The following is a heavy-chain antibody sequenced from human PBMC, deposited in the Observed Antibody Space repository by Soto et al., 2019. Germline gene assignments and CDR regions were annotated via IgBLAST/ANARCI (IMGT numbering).Heavy chain of an antibody. CDR3: ARHDRYAKDV. CDR2: IYYSGST. CDR1: GGSISSTTYS. V-gene: IGHV4-39*01. J-gene: IGHJ6*02. Sequence: SETLSLTCTVSGGSISSTTYSWGWIRQPPGKGLEWIGTIYYSGSTYCNPSLKSRVTISVDTSKNQFSLKVNSVTAADTAIYYCARHDRYAKDVWGQGTTVTVSS. D-gene: IGHD1-1*01.